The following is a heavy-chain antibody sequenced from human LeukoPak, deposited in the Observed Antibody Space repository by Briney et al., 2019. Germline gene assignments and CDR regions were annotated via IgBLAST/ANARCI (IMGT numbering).Heavy chain of an antibody. CDR2: IYYSGST. CDR1: GGSISSSSYY. CDR3: ARFPCSGDSCYFGIRAFDV. V-gene: IGHV4-39*01. Sequence: SETLSLTCTVSGGSISSSSYYWGWIRQPPGKGLEWIGSIYYSGSTYYNPSLKSRVTISVDTSKNQFSLKLSSMTAADTAVYYCARFPCSGDSCYFGIRAFDVWGQGTMVTVSS. J-gene: IGHJ3*01. D-gene: IGHD2-15*01.